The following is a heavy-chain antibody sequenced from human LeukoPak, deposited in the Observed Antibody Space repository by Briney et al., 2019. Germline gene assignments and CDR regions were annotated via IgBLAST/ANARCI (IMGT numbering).Heavy chain of an antibody. CDR1: GFTFDDYG. Sequence: PGGSLRLSCAASGFTFDDYGMSWVRQAPGKGLVWVSRINNDGSSTNHADSVTGRFTISRDNAKNMLYLQMNSLRAEDTALYYCARDKPFFDMWGQGTMVSVSS. CDR3: ARDKPFFDM. V-gene: IGHV3-74*01. CDR2: INNDGSST. J-gene: IGHJ3*02.